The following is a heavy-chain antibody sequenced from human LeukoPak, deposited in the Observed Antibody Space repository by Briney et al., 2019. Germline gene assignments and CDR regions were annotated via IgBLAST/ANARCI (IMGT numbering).Heavy chain of an antibody. CDR1: GSSFTSYW. CDR3: VQCGGDCYTSSH. D-gene: IGHD2-21*02. J-gene: IGHJ4*02. Sequence: GASLKISFESSGSSFTSYWIGWVRQMPGKGLEWMGIIYPGDSNTSYSPSFQGQVTISADKSISTAYLQWSSLKASDSAMYYCVQCGGDCYTSSHWGQGTLVTVSS. V-gene: IGHV5-51*01. CDR2: IYPGDSNT.